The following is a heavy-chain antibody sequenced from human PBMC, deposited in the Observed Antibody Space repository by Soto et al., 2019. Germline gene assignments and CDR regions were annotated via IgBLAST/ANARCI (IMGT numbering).Heavy chain of an antibody. CDR3: ARDQDGIAVAGTCFFDY. CDR2: ISSSSSTI. J-gene: IGHJ4*02. V-gene: IGHV3-48*01. CDR1: GFTFSSYS. Sequence: GGSLRLSCAASGFTFSSYSMNWVRQAPGKGLEWVSYISSSSSTIDYADSVKGRFTISRDNAKNSLYLQMNSLRAEDTAVYYCARDQDGIAVAGTCFFDYWGQGTLVTVSS. D-gene: IGHD6-19*01.